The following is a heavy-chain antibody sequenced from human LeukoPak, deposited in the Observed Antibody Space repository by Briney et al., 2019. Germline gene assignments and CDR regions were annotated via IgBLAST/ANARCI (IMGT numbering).Heavy chain of an antibody. CDR1: GFTFSNYA. CDR2: ISDSGGST. J-gene: IGHJ4*02. CDR3: AKDFPYYYDTSGYYQDS. V-gene: IGHV3-23*01. D-gene: IGHD3-22*01. Sequence: GGSLRLSGAASGFTFSNYAMSWVRQAPGKGLEWVSSISDSGGSTFYADSVKGRFTISRDNSKNTLYLQMNSLRAEDTAVYYCAKDFPYYYDTSGYYQDSWGQGTLVTVSS.